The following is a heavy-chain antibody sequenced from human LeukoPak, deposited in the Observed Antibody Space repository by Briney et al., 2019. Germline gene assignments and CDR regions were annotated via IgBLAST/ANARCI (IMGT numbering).Heavy chain of an antibody. J-gene: IGHJ5*02. V-gene: IGHV4-59*01. CDR3: AREGEFYTESSDSYYRGYFDP. CDR1: GGSISTYY. Sequence: SETLSLTCTVSGGSISTYYWSWLRQPPGKGLEWLGYIYTSGSSKYNPSLKGRLTILVDKSKNQFSLKLNSVTAADTAVYYCAREGEFYTESSDSYYRGYFDPWGQGTLVSV. CDR2: IYTSGSS. D-gene: IGHD3-22*01.